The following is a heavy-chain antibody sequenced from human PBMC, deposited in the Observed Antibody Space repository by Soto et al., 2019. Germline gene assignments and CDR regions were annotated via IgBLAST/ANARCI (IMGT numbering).Heavy chain of an antibody. V-gene: IGHV1-2*02. J-gene: IGHJ1*01. CDR1: GYTFTGYY. CDR3: AIPRTYYYGTGGPHTEYIQL. Sequence: GASVKVSCKASGYTFTGYYMHWVRQAPGQGLEWMGWINPNSGGTNYAQKFQGRVTMTRDTSISTAYMELSRLRSDDTAVYYCAIPRTYYYGTGGPHTEYIQLWGQGTLVTVSS. CDR2: INPNSGGT. D-gene: IGHD3-10*01.